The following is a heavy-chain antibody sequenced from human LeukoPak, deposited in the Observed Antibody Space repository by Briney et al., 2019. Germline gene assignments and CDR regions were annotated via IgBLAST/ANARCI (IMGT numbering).Heavy chain of an antibody. D-gene: IGHD2-2*01. CDR2: ISSNGGST. Sequence: PGGSLRLSCSASGFIFSSYAIHWVRQAPGKGLEYVSGISSNGGSTYYADSVKGRFTISRDNSKNTLYLQMSSPRAEDTAVYYCVKGYCSSTSCYAFDYWGQGTLVTVSS. CDR1: GFIFSSYA. CDR3: VKGYCSSTSCYAFDY. J-gene: IGHJ4*02. V-gene: IGHV3-64D*09.